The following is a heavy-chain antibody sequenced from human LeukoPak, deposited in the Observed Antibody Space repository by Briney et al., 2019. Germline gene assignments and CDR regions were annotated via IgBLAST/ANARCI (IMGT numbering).Heavy chain of an antibody. Sequence: ASVKVSCKASGGTFSSYAISWVRQAPGQGLEWMGWINPNSGVTNYTQKFQGRVTMTRDTSISTAYMELSRLRSDDTAVYYCARAPRGFCSGGSCFDFWGQGTLVTVSS. CDR2: INPNSGVT. CDR1: GGTFSSYA. J-gene: IGHJ4*02. CDR3: ARAPRGFCSGGSCFDF. D-gene: IGHD2-15*01. V-gene: IGHV1-2*02.